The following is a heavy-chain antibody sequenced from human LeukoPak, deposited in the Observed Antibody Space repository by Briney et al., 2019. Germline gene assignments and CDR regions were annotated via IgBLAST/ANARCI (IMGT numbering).Heavy chain of an antibody. V-gene: IGHV3-66*01. D-gene: IGHD6-19*01. CDR1: GFTVSSNY. CDR2: IYSGGST. CDR3: ASGIAVAGTGAFDI. J-gene: IGHJ3*02. Sequence: PGGSLRLSCAASGFTVSSNYMSWVRQAPGKGLEWVSVIYSGGSTYYADSVKGRFTISRDNSKNTLYLQMNSLRAEDTAVYYCASGIAVAGTGAFDIWGQGTMVTVSS.